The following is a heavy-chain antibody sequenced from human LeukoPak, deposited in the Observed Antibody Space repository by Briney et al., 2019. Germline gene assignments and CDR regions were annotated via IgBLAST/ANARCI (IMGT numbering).Heavy chain of an antibody. V-gene: IGHV4-34*01. Sequence: KASETLSLTCAVYGGSFSGYYWSWIRQPPGKGLEWIGEINHSGSTNYNPSLKSRVTISVDTSKNQFSLKLSSVTAADTAVYFCARDSSPAALPYMDVWGIGTTVIVSS. CDR2: INHSGST. J-gene: IGHJ6*03. D-gene: IGHD2-2*01. CDR1: GGSFSGYY. CDR3: ARDSSPAALPYMDV.